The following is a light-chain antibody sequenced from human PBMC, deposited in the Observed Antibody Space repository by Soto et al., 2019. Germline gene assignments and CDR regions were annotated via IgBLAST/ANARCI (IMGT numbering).Light chain of an antibody. CDR2: GAS. Sequence: EIVMTQSPATLSVSPGERATLSCRASQSVSSNLAWYQQKPGQAPRLLIYGASTRATGIPARFSGSGSGTDFTLTISRLEAEDFAVYYCQQYGSSPPYTFGQGTKLEIK. CDR3: QQYGSSPPYT. J-gene: IGKJ2*01. V-gene: IGKV3-15*01. CDR1: QSVSSN.